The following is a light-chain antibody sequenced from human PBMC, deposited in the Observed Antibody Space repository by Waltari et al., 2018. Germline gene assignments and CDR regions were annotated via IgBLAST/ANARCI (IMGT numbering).Light chain of an antibody. Sequence: DIVMTQSPDSLAVSLGERATINCKYSQSVLYSSNNKNYLAWYQQKPGQPPKLLIYWASTRESGVPDRFSGSGSGTDFTLTISSLQAEDVAVYYCQQYYSTPWTFGQGTTV. V-gene: IGKV4-1*01. J-gene: IGKJ1*01. CDR1: QSVLYSSNNKNY. CDR2: WAS. CDR3: QQYYSTPWT.